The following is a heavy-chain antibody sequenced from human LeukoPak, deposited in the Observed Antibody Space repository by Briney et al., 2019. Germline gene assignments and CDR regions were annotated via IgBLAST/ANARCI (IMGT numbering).Heavy chain of an antibody. Sequence: GASVKVSCKASDNTFTNYYMHWVRQAPGQGLEWLGIINPNGGRTAYAQNFQGRVTMTRDTSTTTVYLELSSLRSEDTAVYYCARDMSTRVTPISYAFDVWGQGTMVTVSS. J-gene: IGHJ3*01. CDR2: INPNGGRT. D-gene: IGHD4-23*01. V-gene: IGHV1-46*01. CDR3: ARDMSTRVTPISYAFDV. CDR1: DNTFTNYY.